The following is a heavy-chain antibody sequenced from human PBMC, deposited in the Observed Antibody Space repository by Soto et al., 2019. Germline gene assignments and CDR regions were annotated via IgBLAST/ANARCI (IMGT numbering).Heavy chain of an antibody. Sequence: PSETLSLTCTVSGGSMKSYYWSWIRQTPGNRLEYIAYIFSNGYTNYNPSLKSRVTISVDTSKNQFSLKLSSVTAADTAVYYCARVAPKGDYVWGSIVGAFDIWGKGTM. CDR3: ARVAPKGDYVWGSIVGAFDI. V-gene: IGHV4-59*01. CDR1: GGSMKSYY. D-gene: IGHD3-16*01. J-gene: IGHJ3*02. CDR2: IFSNGYT.